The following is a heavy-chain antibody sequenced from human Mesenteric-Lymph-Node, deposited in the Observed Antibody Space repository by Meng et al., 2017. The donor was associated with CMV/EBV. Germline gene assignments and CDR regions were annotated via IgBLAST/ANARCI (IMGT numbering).Heavy chain of an antibody. Sequence: GGSLRLSCAASGFTFSSYTMHWVRQAPGKGLEWVAVIPDDGSNKYYADSVKGRFTISRDNSENTLYLQMNSLRAEDTAVYYCASTTYYDFWSGYSDPDYWGQGTLVTVPQ. J-gene: IGHJ4*02. D-gene: IGHD3-3*01. V-gene: IGHV3-30*04. CDR1: GFTFSSYT. CDR3: ASTTYYDFWSGYSDPDY. CDR2: IPDDGSNK.